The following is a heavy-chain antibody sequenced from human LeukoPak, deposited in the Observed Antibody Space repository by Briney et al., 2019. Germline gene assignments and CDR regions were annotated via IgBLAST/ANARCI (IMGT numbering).Heavy chain of an antibody. CDR1: GFTFSSYA. Sequence: GGSLRLSCAASGFTFSSYAMSWVRQAPGKGLEWVSAISGSGGSTYYADSVKGRLTISRDNSKNTLYLQTNSLRAEDTAVYYCAKRDYDDYFDYWGQGTLVTVSS. J-gene: IGHJ4*02. V-gene: IGHV3-23*01. CDR2: ISGSGGST. D-gene: IGHD3-22*01. CDR3: AKRDYDDYFDY.